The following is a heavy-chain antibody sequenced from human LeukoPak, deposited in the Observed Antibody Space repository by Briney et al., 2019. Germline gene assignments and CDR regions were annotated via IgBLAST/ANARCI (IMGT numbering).Heavy chain of an antibody. CDR1: GYTFTSYG. V-gene: IGHV1-18*01. Sequence: ASVKVSCKASGYTFTSYGISWVRQAPGQGLEWMGWISAYNGNTNYAQKLQGRVTMTTDTSTSTAYMELRSLRSDDTAVYYCVGGNDGYYYYYGMDVWGQGTTVTVSS. CDR3: VGGNDGYYYYYGMDV. J-gene: IGHJ6*02. D-gene: IGHD1-1*01. CDR2: ISAYNGNT.